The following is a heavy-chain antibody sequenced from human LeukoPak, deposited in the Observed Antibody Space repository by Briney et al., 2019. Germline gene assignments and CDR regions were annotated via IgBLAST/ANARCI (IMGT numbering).Heavy chain of an antibody. D-gene: IGHD2-21*02. J-gene: IGHJ2*01. CDR2: ISSNGGST. CDR1: GFTFSSYA. V-gene: IGHV3-64*01. CDR3: ARVLPMVVTGTTWYLDL. Sequence: TGGSLRLSCAASGFTFSSYAMHWVRQAPGKGLEYVSAISSNGGSTYYANSVKGRFTISRDNSKNTLYLQMGSLRAEDMAVYYCARVLPMVVTGTTWYLDLWGRGTLVTVSS.